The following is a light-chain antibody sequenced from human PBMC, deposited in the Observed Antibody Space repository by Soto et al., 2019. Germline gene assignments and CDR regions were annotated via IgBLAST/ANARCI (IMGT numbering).Light chain of an antibody. CDR3: QQYTL. CDR2: KAS. V-gene: IGKV1-5*03. CDR1: KSISSW. Sequence: DIQMTQSPSTLSASVGDRVTITCRASKSISSWLAWYQQKPGKAPKLLIYKASSLESGVPSRFSGSGSGTEFTLTISSLQPDDFATYYCQQYTLFGGGTKVEIK. J-gene: IGKJ4*01.